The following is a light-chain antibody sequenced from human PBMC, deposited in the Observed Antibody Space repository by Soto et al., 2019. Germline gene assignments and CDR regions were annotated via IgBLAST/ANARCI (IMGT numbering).Light chain of an antibody. CDR3: QQRSSWPRT. J-gene: IGKJ2*01. CDR2: DAS. V-gene: IGKV3-11*01. Sequence: EILLTQSPATLSLSPGEGATLSCRASQSVSSNLAWYQQTPGQAPRLLIYDASNRATGVPARFSGSGSGTDFTLTISSLEPEDFAVYYCQQRSSWPRTFGQGTKLEIK. CDR1: QSVSSN.